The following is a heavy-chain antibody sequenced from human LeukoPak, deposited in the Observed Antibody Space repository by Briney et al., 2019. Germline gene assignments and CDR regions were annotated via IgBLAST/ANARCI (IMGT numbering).Heavy chain of an antibody. J-gene: IGHJ6*03. D-gene: IGHD2-21*01. CDR2: FDPEDGET. V-gene: IGHV1-24*01. CDR1: GYTFTSYY. CDR3: ATGGLSINDYYYYMDV. Sequence: ASVKVSCKASGYTFTSYYMHWVRQAPGKGLEWMGGFDPEDGETIYAQKFQGRVTMTEDTSTDTAYMELSSLRSEDTAVYYCATGGLSINDYYYYMDVWGKGTTVTVS.